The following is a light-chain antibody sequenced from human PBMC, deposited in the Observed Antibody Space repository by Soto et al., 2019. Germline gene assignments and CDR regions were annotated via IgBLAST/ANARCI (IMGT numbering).Light chain of an antibody. CDR2: TAS. Sequence: DIQMTQSPSSLSASVGDRVTITCRASQGISNYLAWYQQKPGKVPKLLIYTASTLQSGGPSRFSGSGSGTDFTLAISSLQPEDVATYYCQKYDSDPWTFGQGTKVDIK. V-gene: IGKV1-27*01. J-gene: IGKJ1*01. CDR3: QKYDSDPWT. CDR1: QGISNY.